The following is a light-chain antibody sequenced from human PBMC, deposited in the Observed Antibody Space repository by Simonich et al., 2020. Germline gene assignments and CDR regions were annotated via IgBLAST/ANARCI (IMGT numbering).Light chain of an antibody. V-gene: IGLV4-69*01. Sequence: QFVLTQSPSASASLGASVKLTCTLSSGHSRYAIAWHQQQPEKGPRYLSKLNSDGSHSKGDGIPDRFSGSSSGAERYLTISSLQSEDEADYYCQTWGTGIQVFGGGTKLTVL. J-gene: IGLJ3*02. CDR2: LNSDGSH. CDR1: SGHSRYA. CDR3: QTWGTGIQV.